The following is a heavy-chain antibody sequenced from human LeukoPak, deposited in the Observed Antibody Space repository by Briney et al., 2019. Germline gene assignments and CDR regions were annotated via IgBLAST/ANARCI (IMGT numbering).Heavy chain of an antibody. CDR3: TRRVSATRWFDP. J-gene: IGHJ5*02. Sequence: GGSLRLSCAASGFTFSDYWMHWVRQAPGKGLEWLSRIIGDGSTTIYADSVKGRFTISRDNAKNTMYLQMNSLRVEDTAVYYCTRRVSATRWFDPWGQGTLVPVSS. V-gene: IGHV3-74*01. CDR2: IIGDGSTT. D-gene: IGHD2-15*01. CDR1: GFTFSDYW.